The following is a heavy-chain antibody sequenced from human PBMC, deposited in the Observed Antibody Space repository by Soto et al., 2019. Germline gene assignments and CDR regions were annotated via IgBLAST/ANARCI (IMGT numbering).Heavy chain of an antibody. CDR1: GYSFTSHW. D-gene: IGHD2-15*01. J-gene: IGHJ4*02. Sequence: GESLKISCKSSGYSFTSHWIGWVRQMPGKGLEWMGIIYPVDSNTRYSPSFQGQVTISADKSISTAYLQWSSLKASDTAMYYCARRYCSGGTCYYFDSWGQGTLVTVSS. CDR2: IYPVDSNT. V-gene: IGHV5-51*01. CDR3: ARRYCSGGTCYYFDS.